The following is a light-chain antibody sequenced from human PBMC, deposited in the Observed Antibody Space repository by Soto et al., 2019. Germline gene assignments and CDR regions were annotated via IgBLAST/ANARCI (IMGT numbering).Light chain of an antibody. CDR2: GAS. CDR3: QQRSNWPRT. Sequence: ETVMTQSPATLSVSPGERATLSCRASQSFSSNLAWYQQKPGQAPGLLIYGASSRATGIPDRFGGSGSGTDFTLTISRLEPEDFAVFYCQQRSNWPRTFGQGTKVDTK. V-gene: IGKV3D-20*02. J-gene: IGKJ1*01. CDR1: QSFSSN.